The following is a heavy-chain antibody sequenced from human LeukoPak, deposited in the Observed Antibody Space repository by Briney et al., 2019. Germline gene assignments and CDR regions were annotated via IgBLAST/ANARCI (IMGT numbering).Heavy chain of an antibody. CDR3: ATDSRGGGYGY. CDR1: GFTFSSYE. Sequence: GGSLRLSCAASGFTFSSYEMNWVRQAPGKGLEWVSYISGSGSTIYYADSVKGRFTISRDNAKNSLYLQMHSLRIEDTALYYCATDSRGGGYGYWGQGTLVTVSS. J-gene: IGHJ4*02. V-gene: IGHV3-48*03. D-gene: IGHD5-12*01. CDR2: ISGSGSTI.